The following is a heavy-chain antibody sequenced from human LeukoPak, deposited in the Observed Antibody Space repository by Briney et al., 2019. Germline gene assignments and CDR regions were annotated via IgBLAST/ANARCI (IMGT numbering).Heavy chain of an antibody. D-gene: IGHD3-10*01. CDR3: AALWDTRGGYFDY. CDR1: GFTFTSSA. Sequence: TSVKVSCKASGFTFTSSAMQWVRQARGQRLGWIGWIVVGSGNTNYAQKFQERVTITRDMSTSTAYMELSSLRSEDTAVYYCAALWDTRGGYFDYWGQGTLVTVSS. CDR2: IVVGSGNT. V-gene: IGHV1-58*02. J-gene: IGHJ4*02.